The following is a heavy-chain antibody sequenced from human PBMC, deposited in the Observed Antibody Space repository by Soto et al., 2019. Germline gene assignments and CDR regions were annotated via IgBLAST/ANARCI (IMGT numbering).Heavy chain of an antibody. CDR2: ISAHNGNT. J-gene: IGHJ4*02. V-gene: IGHV1-18*01. CDR1: GYAFTTYG. CDR3: ARGRYGDS. Sequence: QVHLVQSGAEVKKPGASVKVSCKGSGYAFTTYGITWVRQAPGQGLEWMGWISAHNGNTNYAQKLQGRVTVTRDTSASTAYMELRSLRSDDPAVYYCARGRYGDSRGQGALVTVSS. D-gene: IGHD1-1*01.